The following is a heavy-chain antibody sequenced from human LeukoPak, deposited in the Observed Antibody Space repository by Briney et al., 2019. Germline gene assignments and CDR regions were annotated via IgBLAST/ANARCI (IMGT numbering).Heavy chain of an antibody. D-gene: IGHD2-2*01. CDR1: GFTFSSYS. CDR2: ISSSSSYI. J-gene: IGHJ4*02. Sequence: PGGSLRLSCAASGFTFSSYSMNWVRQAPGKGLEWVSSISSSSSYIYYADSVKGRSTISRDNAKNSLYLQMNSLRAEDTAVYYCASVSTYVVDYWGQGTLVTVSS. V-gene: IGHV3-21*01. CDR3: ASVSTYVVDY.